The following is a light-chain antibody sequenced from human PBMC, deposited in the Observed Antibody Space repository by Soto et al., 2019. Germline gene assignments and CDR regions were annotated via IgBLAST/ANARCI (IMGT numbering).Light chain of an antibody. J-gene: IGKJ1*01. CDR3: QQYKSYRT. V-gene: IGKV1-5*01. CDR1: QNINNW. Sequence: DIQMTQSPSTLSASVGDRVTITCRASQNINNWLTWYQQKPGKAPKFLIYDASKLESGVPSRFSGNGSGTEFTLTISSLQPDDFATYYCQQYKSYRTFGQGAKVEI. CDR2: DAS.